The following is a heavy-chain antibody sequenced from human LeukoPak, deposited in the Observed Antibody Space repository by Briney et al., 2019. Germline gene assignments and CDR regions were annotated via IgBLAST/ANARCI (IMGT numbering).Heavy chain of an antibody. Sequence: PSETLSLTCTVSGGSISSYYWSWIRQPPGKGLEWIGYIYYSGSTNYNPSLKSRVTISVDTSKNQFSLKLSSVTAADTAVYYCARNKGSSWIDYWGQGTLVTVSP. CDR3: ARNKGSSWIDY. CDR1: GGSISSYY. J-gene: IGHJ4*02. D-gene: IGHD6-13*01. V-gene: IGHV4-59*01. CDR2: IYYSGST.